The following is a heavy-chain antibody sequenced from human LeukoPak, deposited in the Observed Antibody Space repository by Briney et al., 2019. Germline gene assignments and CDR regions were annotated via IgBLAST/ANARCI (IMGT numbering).Heavy chain of an antibody. CDR1: GFTFSSYA. CDR2: IWYDGSNK. V-gene: IGHV3-33*08. D-gene: IGHD3-9*01. J-gene: IGHJ6*02. CDR3: ARVADVLRYFDWSTAYGMDV. Sequence: PGGSLRLSCAASGFTFSSYAMSWVRQAPGKGLEWVAVIWYDGSNKYYADSVKGRFTISRDNSKNTLYLQMNSLRAEDTAVYYCARVADVLRYFDWSTAYGMDVWGQGTTVTVSS.